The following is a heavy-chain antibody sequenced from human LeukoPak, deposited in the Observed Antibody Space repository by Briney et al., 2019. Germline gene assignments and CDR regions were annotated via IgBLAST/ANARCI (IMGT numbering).Heavy chain of an antibody. CDR1: GFTFSSYG. CDR3: TTEGVVVVAATTANFDY. Sequence: GGSLRLSCAASGFTFSSYGMHWVRQAPGKGLEWVAVIWYGGSNKYYADSVKGRFTISRDNSKNTLYLQMNSLKTEDTAVYYCTTEGVVVVAATTANFDYWGQGTLVTVSS. CDR2: IWYGGSNK. D-gene: IGHD2-15*01. J-gene: IGHJ4*02. V-gene: IGHV3-33*08.